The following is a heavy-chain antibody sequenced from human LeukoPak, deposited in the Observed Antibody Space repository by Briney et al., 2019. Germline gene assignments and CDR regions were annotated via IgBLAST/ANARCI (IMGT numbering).Heavy chain of an antibody. CDR3: AREVWNPYYIDY. Sequence: GGSLRLSCAASGFTFSDYYMSWIRQAPGKGLEWVSYISSSGSTIYYADSVKGRFTISRDNAKNSLYLQMNSLRAEDTAAYYCAREVWNPYYIDYWGQGTLVTVSS. CDR1: GFTFSDYY. D-gene: IGHD1-1*01. V-gene: IGHV3-11*04. J-gene: IGHJ4*02. CDR2: ISSSGSTI.